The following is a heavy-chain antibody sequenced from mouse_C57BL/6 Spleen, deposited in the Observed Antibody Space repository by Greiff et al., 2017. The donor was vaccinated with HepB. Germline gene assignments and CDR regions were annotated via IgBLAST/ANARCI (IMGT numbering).Heavy chain of an antibody. Sequence: QVQLQQSGAELVKPGASVKISCKASGYAFSSYWMNWVKQRPGKGLEWIGQIYPGDGDTNYNGKFKGKATLTADKSSSTAYMQLSSLTSDDSAVYFCARGGTTVVATDYWGQGTTLTVSS. V-gene: IGHV1-80*01. D-gene: IGHD1-1*01. CDR2: IYPGDGDT. CDR1: GYAFSSYW. J-gene: IGHJ2*01. CDR3: ARGGTTVVATDY.